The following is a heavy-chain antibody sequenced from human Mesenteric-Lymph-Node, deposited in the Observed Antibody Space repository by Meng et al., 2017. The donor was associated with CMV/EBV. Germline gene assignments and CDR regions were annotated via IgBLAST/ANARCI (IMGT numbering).Heavy chain of an antibody. CDR2: INWNGGNI. D-gene: IGHD3-3*01. CDR1: GSTSDASA. V-gene: IGHV3-9*02. J-gene: IGHJ6*02. CDR3: AKDSRSPVEWLFSYGMDV. Sequence: GGSLRPSCAASGSTSDASAMHWVQQAPGKGPEWVSSINWNGGNIGHADSGKGRFTISRDSAKTSLYLQRNSVRPEDTALYYCAKDSRSPVEWLFSYGMDVWGQGTTVTVSS.